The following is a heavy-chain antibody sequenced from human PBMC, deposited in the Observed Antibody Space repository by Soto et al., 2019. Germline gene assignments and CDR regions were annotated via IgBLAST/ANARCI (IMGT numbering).Heavy chain of an antibody. V-gene: IGHV1-69*13. CDR3: ARVKIEKDIVVVVAAPDDAFDI. D-gene: IGHD2-15*01. CDR1: GGTFSSYA. CDR2: IIPIFGTA. Sequence: SVKVSSKASGGTFSSYAMSWVRQAPGQGLEGMGGIIPIFGTANYAQKFQGRVTITADDSTSTAYMELSSLRSEDTAVYYCARVKIEKDIVVVVAAPDDAFDIWGQGTMVTVSS. J-gene: IGHJ3*02.